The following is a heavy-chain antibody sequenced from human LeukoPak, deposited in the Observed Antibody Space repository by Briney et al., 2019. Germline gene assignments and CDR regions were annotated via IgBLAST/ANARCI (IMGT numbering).Heavy chain of an antibody. CDR3: AHSHGYGSSWSGFDS. CDR2: IYWDDEK. CDR1: GFSLSTSGVG. Sequence: SGPTLVNPTQTLTLTCAFSGFSLSTSGVGVGWIRRPPGKALERLALIYWDDEKRHSPSLKSRLTITKDTSKNQVVLTMTNMDPVDTATYYCAHSHGYGSSWSGFDSWGQGTLVTVSS. J-gene: IGHJ4*02. D-gene: IGHD6-13*01. V-gene: IGHV2-5*02.